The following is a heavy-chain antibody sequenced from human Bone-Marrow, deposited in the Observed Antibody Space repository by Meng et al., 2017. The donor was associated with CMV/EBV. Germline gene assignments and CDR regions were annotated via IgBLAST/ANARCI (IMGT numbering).Heavy chain of an antibody. CDR3: AKVSGGYCSTTSCPPDS. V-gene: IGHV3-7*01. J-gene: IGHJ5*01. Sequence: GESLKISCAASGFTFSGYWMNWVRQAPGRGLEWVANIKQGGGEKNYVDSVKGRFTISRDNSKNTLSLQMNSLRGEDTAVYYCAKVSGGYCSTTSCPPDSWGQGTLVTVSS. CDR2: IKQGGGEK. D-gene: IGHD2-2*01. CDR1: GFTFSGYW.